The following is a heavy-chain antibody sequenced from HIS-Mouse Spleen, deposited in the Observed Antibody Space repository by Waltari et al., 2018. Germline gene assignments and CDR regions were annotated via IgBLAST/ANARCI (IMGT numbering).Heavy chain of an antibody. V-gene: IGHV3-33*06. CDR3: AKDGGIVGATGSSWFDP. CDR1: GFTFSSYG. D-gene: IGHD1-26*01. CDR2: IWYDGSNK. J-gene: IGHJ5*02. Sequence: VQLVESGGGVVQPGRSLRLSCAASGFTFSSYGMHWVRQAPGKGLEWVAVIWYDGSNKYYADSVKGRFTISRDNSKNTLYLQMNSLRAEDTAVYYCAKDGGIVGATGSSWFDPWGQGTLVTVSS.